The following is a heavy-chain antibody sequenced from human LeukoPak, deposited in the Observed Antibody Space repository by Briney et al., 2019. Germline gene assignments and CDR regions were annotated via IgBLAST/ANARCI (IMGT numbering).Heavy chain of an antibody. Sequence: SETLSLTCIVSGDSLSSGYYWGWVRQSPGKGLEWIGSVYHTGSTCYNPSVKSRITIFVDTLTNQFSLKLRSVTAADTAVYYCARVGIAAAEHYWGQGTLVTVSS. V-gene: IGHV4-38-2*02. CDR3: ARVGIAAAEHY. D-gene: IGHD6-13*01. CDR2: VYHTGST. CDR1: GDSLSSGYY. J-gene: IGHJ4*02.